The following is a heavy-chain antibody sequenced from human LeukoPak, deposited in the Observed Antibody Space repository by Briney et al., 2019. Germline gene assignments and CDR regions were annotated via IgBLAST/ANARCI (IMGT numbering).Heavy chain of an antibody. V-gene: IGHV3-49*04. CDR3: TRLDLLWFGELEDAIEVPDY. CDR1: GFRFGDYG. J-gene: IGHJ4*02. CDR2: SGSKAYGGKT. D-gene: IGHD3-10*01. Sequence: LSGRSLRLSCTGSGFRFGDYGLNSVRQAPGKGLEWVGFSGSKAYGGKTEYAASVKGRFSVSRDDSNSIAYLQMNSLKTEDTAVYYCTRLDLLWFGELEDAIEVPDYWGQGTLVTVSS.